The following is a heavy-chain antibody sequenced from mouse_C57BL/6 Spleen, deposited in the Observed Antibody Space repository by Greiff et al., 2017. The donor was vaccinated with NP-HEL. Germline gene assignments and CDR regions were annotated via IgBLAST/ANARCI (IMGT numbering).Heavy chain of an antibody. Sequence: VQLQQSGPVLVKPGASVKMSCKASGYTFTDYYMNWVKQSHGKSLEWIGVINPYNGGTSYNQKFKGKATLTVDKSSSTAYMELNSLTSEDSAVYYCARKSYYGSSPWFAYWGQGTLVTVSA. CDR1: GYTFTDYY. V-gene: IGHV1-19*01. J-gene: IGHJ3*01. CDR2: INPYNGGT. CDR3: ARKSYYGSSPWFAY. D-gene: IGHD1-1*01.